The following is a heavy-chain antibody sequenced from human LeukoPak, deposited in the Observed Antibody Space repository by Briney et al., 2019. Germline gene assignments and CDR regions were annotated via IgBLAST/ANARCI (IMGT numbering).Heavy chain of an antibody. CDR1: GFTFSNYE. J-gene: IGHJ4*02. D-gene: IGHD6-19*01. Sequence: PGGSLRPSCAPSGFTFSNYEINWLRQAPRHGLEWISYISSSGSTIYYADSVKGRFTISRDNAKNPLFLQMNSLRAEDTAVYYCTRGPSSCWYATYYFEYWGQGTLVTVSS. CDR2: ISSSGSTI. V-gene: IGHV3-48*03. CDR3: TRGPSSCWYATYYFEY.